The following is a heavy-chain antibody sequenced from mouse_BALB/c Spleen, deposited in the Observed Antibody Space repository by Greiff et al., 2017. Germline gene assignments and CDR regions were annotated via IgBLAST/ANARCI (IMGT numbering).Heavy chain of an antibody. CDR3: VRDDGYYEFAY. V-gene: IGHV10-3*03. CDR2: IRSKSNNYAT. D-gene: IGHD2-3*01. J-gene: IGHJ3*01. CDR1: GFTFNTYA. Sequence: EVKLMESGAGLVQPKGSLKLSCAASGFTFNTYAMHWVCQAPGKGLEWVARIRSKSNNYATYYADSVKDRFTISRDDSQSMLYLHMNNLKTEDTAMYYCVRDDGYYEFAYWGQGTLVTVSA.